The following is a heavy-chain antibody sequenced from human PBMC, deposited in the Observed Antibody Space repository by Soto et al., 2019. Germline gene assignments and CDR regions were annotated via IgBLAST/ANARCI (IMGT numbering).Heavy chain of an antibody. CDR3: VKGQTTRVFTPCSH. J-gene: IGHJ4*02. V-gene: IGHV3-9*01. D-gene: IGHD1-7*01. CDR2: ISWNSGNI. Sequence: EVQLVESGGVLVQPGRSLRLSCAASGFSFNDFAMHWVRQAPGKGLEWVSSISWNSGNIVYADSVKGRFTISRDNAKNSLYLQLSSLRAEDTALYYCVKGQTTRVFTPCSHWGQGTLVTVSS. CDR1: GFSFNDFA.